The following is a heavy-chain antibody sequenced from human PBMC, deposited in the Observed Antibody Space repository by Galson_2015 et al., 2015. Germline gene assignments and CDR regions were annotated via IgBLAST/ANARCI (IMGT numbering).Heavy chain of an antibody. CDR2: YPGDSDT. CDR3: ARRYSSSWSDFDS. Sequence: YPGDSDTRYSPSFQGQVTISVDKSISTAYLQWSSLKASDTAMYYCARRYSSSWSDFDSWGQGTLVTVSS. V-gene: IGHV5-51*01. J-gene: IGHJ4*02. D-gene: IGHD6-13*01.